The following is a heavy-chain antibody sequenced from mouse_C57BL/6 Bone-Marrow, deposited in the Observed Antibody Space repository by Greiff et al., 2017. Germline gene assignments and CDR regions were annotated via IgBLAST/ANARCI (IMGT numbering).Heavy chain of an antibody. Sequence: EVKLVESGGDLVKPGGSLKLSCAASGFTFSSYGMSWVRQTPDKRLEWVATISSGGSYTYYPDSVKGRFTISRDNAKNTLYLQMSSLKSEDTAMYYCARHREWLRKEFAYWGQGTLVTVSA. CDR3: ARHREWLRKEFAY. CDR2: ISSGGSYT. V-gene: IGHV5-6*01. D-gene: IGHD2-2*01. J-gene: IGHJ3*01. CDR1: GFTFSSYG.